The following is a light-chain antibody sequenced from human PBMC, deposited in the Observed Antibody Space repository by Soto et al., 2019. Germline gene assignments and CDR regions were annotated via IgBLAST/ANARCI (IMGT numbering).Light chain of an antibody. CDR2: GAS. V-gene: IGKV3-20*01. CDR1: QSVSSSY. Sequence: EIVLTQSPGTLSLSPGERATLSCRASQSVSSSYLAWYQQKPGQAPRLLIYGASSRATGLPDRFSGSGSGTDFTLTISRLEPEDFAVYYCQQYGSSPYTFGHWTKLEIK. J-gene: IGKJ2*01. CDR3: QQYGSSPYT.